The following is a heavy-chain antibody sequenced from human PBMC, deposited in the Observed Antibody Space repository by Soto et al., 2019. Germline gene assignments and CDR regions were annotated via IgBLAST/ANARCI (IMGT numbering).Heavy chain of an antibody. D-gene: IGHD3-22*01. CDR1: GFSLSTSGVG. Sequence: QITLKESGPTLVKTTQTLTLTCTFSGFSLSTSGVGVGWIRQPPGKALEWLALIYWDDDKRYSPSLKSRLTITKDPSKNQVVLTMTNMDPVDTATYYCAHRRVTMIVVASDAFDIWGQGTMVTVSS. V-gene: IGHV2-5*02. J-gene: IGHJ3*02. CDR3: AHRRVTMIVVASDAFDI. CDR2: IYWDDDK.